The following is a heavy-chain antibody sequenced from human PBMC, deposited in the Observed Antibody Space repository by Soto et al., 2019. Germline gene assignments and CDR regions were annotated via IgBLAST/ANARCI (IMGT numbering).Heavy chain of an antibody. CDR2: IGGTT. Sequence: PGGSLRLSCATSGFTISNYAMVWVRQAPGKGLEWVSIIGGTTYYADSVKGRFTISRDNSKNTLYLQMNGLGAEDTAVYYCAKRAISGSGTPSYFDYWGPGTLVTVS. J-gene: IGHJ4*02. D-gene: IGHD3-10*01. CDR3: AKRAISGSGTPSYFDY. V-gene: IGHV3-23*01. CDR1: GFTISNYA.